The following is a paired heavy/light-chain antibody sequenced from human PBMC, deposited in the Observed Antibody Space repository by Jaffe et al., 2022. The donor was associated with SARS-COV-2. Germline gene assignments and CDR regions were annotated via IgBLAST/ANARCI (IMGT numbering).Heavy chain of an antibody. CDR3: ARHQANCDYVWGSYRCKTTYYYGMDV. Sequence: QLQLQESGPGLVKPSETLSLTCTVSGGSISSSSYYWGWIRQPPGKGLEWIGSIYYSGSTYYNPSLKSRVTISVDTSKNQFSLKLSSVTAADTAVYYCARHQANCDYVWGSYRCKTTYYYGMDVWGQGTTVTVSS. D-gene: IGHD3-16*02. J-gene: IGHJ6*02. V-gene: IGHV4-39*01. CDR1: GGSISSSSYY. CDR2: IYYSGST.
Light chain of an antibody. CDR1: QSLLHSNGYNY. Sequence: DIVMTQSPLSLPVTPGEPASISCRSSQSLLHSNGYNYLDWYLQKPGQSPQLLIYLGSNRASGVPDRFSGSGSGTDFTLKISRVEAEDVGVYYCMQALQTGTFGQGTKVEIK. J-gene: IGKJ1*01. CDR2: LGS. CDR3: MQALQTGT. V-gene: IGKV2-28*01.